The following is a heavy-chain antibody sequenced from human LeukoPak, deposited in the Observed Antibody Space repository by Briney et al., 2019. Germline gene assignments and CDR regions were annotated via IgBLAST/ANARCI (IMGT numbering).Heavy chain of an antibody. V-gene: IGHV1-46*01. D-gene: IGHD3-22*01. Sequence: GASVKVSCKASGYTFTSYYMHWVRQAPGQGLEWMGIINPSGGSTSYAQKFQGRVTMTRDTSTSTVYMELSSLRSEDTAVYYCARDSSARRLYYYDSGGYSIDYWGQGTLVTVSS. J-gene: IGHJ4*02. CDR2: INPSGGST. CDR3: ARDSSARRLYYYDSGGYSIDY. CDR1: GYTFTSYY.